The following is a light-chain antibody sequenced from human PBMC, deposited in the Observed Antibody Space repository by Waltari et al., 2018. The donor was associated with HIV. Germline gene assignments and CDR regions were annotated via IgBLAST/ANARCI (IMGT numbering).Light chain of an antibody. CDR1: PNVGAF. J-gene: IGKJ1*01. V-gene: IGKV1-5*03. CDR2: KAS. Sequence: DIRLTQSPSTLSASAGDRVAITCRAGPNVGAFLALYQQKPGKPPKLLIYKASILEGGVPSRFSGSVSGSDFTLTINGLQSDDFATYYCHQYASFSGTFGQGTKVEL. CDR3: HQYASFSGT.